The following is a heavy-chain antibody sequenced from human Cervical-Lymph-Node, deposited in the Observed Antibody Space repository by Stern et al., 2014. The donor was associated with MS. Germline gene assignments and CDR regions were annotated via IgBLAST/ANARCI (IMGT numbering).Heavy chain of an antibody. CDR1: GFTFSHYS. J-gene: IGHJ4*02. CDR3: ARARVGDYARSPHLDS. Sequence: EVQLVESGGGLVQPGESLRLSCDASGFTFSHYSINWVRQAPGKGLEWISSISNISTHTYYADSVEGRFTISRDSAKDSVALHMVSLRAEDTAVYYCARARVGDYARSPHLDSWGQGTLVTVSS. D-gene: IGHD4-17*01. V-gene: IGHV3-21*01. CDR2: ISNISTHT.